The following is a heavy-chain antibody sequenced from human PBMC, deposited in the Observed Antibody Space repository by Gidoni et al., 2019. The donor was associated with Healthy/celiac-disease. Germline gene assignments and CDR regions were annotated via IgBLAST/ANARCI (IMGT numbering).Heavy chain of an antibody. CDR2: IYYSGST. Sequence: QLQLQESGPGLVKPSETLSLTCTVSGGSISSSSYYWGWIRQPPGKGLEWIGSIYYSGSTYYNPSLKSRVTISVDTSKNQFSLKLSSVTAADTAVYYCARLSSIWFGETFDYWGQGTLGTVSS. V-gene: IGHV4-39*01. CDR1: GGSISSSSYY. D-gene: IGHD3-10*01. CDR3: ARLSSIWFGETFDY. J-gene: IGHJ4*02.